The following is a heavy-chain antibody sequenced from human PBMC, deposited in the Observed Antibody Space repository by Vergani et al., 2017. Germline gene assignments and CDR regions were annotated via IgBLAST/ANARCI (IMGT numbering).Heavy chain of an antibody. CDR3: AKAVDTDMGLGY. J-gene: IGHJ4*02. CDR1: GFTFDDYA. V-gene: IGHV3-43D*03. Sequence: EVQLVESGGVVVQPGGSLRLSCAASGFTFDDYAMHWVRQAPGKGLEWVSLISLDGGSTYYAESVKGRINISRDNSKNSLYLQMNSLRVEDTALYYCAKAVDTDMGLGYWGQGTLVTVSS. D-gene: IGHD5-18*01. CDR2: ISLDGGST.